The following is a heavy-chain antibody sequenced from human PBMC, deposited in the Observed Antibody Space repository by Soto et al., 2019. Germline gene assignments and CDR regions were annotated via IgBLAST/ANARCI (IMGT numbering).Heavy chain of an antibody. Sequence: GASVKVSCKASGYTFTSYAMHWVRQAPGQRIEWMGWINAGNGNTKYSQKFQGRVTITRDTSASTAYMELSSLRSEETAEYYCARGAHDYGDYWGQGTLVTVSS. J-gene: IGHJ4*02. V-gene: IGHV1-3*01. CDR1: GYTFTSYA. CDR2: INAGNGNT. CDR3: ARGAHDYGDY.